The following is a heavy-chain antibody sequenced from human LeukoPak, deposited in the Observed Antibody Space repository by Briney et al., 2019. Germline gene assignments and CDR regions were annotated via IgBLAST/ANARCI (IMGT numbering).Heavy chain of an antibody. D-gene: IGHD6-25*01. Sequence: GGSLRLSRAASGFTFRSYWLHWVRQAPGKGLVWVSRINSDGKSTSYADSVKGRFTISRDNAKNTLYLQMNSLRAEDTAVYYCARRGGYGMNYWGQGTLVTVSS. CDR3: ARRGGYGMNY. J-gene: IGHJ4*02. V-gene: IGHV3-74*01. CDR1: GFTFRSYW. CDR2: INSDGKST.